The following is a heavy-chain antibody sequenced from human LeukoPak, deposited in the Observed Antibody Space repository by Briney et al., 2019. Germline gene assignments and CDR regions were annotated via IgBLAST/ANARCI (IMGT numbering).Heavy chain of an antibody. D-gene: IGHD3-10*01. CDR2: SNHSGGCS. Sequence: ASVQDSCRTAGYTFISNYLHRLGRAPGQGGEGMGISNHSGGCSSYAQTFQGRVTMARDTSTSTVYMELGSVRSEDTAVYYCAKGMVRGVRGFDPWGQGTLVTVSS. CDR1: GYTFISNY. CDR3: AKGMVRGVRGFDP. J-gene: IGHJ5*02. V-gene: IGHV1-46*01.